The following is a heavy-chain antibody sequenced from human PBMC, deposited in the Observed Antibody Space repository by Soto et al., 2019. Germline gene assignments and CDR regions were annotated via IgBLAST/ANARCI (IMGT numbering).Heavy chain of an antibody. CDR1: AFTCSDYY. Sequence: GGSLRLSCAASAFTCSDYYMSWIRPAPGKGLEWVSYISSSGSTIYYADSVKGRFTISRDNAKNSLYLQMNSLRAEDTAVYYCARDPTDYPDNWFDPWGQGILVTVSS. J-gene: IGHJ5*02. V-gene: IGHV3-11*01. D-gene: IGHD3-16*01. CDR2: ISSSGSTI. CDR3: ARDPTDYPDNWFDP.